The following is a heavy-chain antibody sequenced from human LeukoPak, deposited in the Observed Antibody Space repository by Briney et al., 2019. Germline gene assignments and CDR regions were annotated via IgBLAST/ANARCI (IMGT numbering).Heavy chain of an antibody. J-gene: IGHJ4*02. D-gene: IGHD3-10*01. V-gene: IGHV1-2*04. CDR2: INPNSGGT. CDR1: GYTFTGYY. Sequence: SVKXXCKASGYTFTGYYMHWVRQAPGQGLEWMGWINPNSGGTNYAQKFQGWVTMTRDTSISTAYMELSRLRSDDTAVYYCARAADGLGFGEFPDYWGQGTLVTVSS. CDR3: ARAADGLGFGEFPDY.